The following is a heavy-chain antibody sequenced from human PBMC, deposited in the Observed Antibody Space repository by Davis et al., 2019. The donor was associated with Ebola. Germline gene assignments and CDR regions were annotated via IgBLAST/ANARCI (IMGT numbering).Heavy chain of an antibody. J-gene: IGHJ4*02. D-gene: IGHD3-10*01. Sequence: GESLKISCAASGFSFKDFGMHWVRQAPGKGLEWVAVISYDGSNKYYADSVKGRFTISRDNSKNTLYMQMNSLRAEDTAVYYCAKVQRGDWGQGTLVTVSS. V-gene: IGHV3-30*18. CDR2: ISYDGSNK. CDR3: AKVQRGD. CDR1: GFSFKDFG.